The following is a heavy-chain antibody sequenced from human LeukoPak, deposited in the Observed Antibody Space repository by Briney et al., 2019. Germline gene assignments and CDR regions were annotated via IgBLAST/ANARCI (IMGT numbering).Heavy chain of an antibody. J-gene: IGHJ4*02. V-gene: IGHV4-61*02. CDR2: IYTSGST. D-gene: IGHD3-22*01. CDR1: GNSISSGAYY. Sequence: SQTLSLTCTVSGNSISSGAYYWSWIRQPAGKGLEWIGRIYTSGSTTYNPSLKSRVTISGDTSENQFSLRLSSVTAADTAVYYCARASYSYDISGWVPFDCWGQGTLVTVSS. CDR3: ARASYSYDISGWVPFDC.